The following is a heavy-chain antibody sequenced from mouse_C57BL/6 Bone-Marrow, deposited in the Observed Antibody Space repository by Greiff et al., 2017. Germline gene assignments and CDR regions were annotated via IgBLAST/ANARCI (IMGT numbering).Heavy chain of an antibody. Sequence: EVKLMESGGGLVQPGGSLKLSCAASGFTFSDYGMAWVRQAPRKGPEWVAFISNLAYSIYYADTVTGRYTIARENAKNTLYLEMRSLRSEDTAMYYCARHNYDYDVGYFDVWGTGTTVTVSS. CDR2: ISNLAYSI. D-gene: IGHD2-4*01. V-gene: IGHV5-15*01. J-gene: IGHJ1*03. CDR3: ARHNYDYDVGYFDV. CDR1: GFTFSDYG.